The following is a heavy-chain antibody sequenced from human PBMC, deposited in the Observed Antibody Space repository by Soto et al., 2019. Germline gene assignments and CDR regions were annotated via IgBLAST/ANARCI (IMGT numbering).Heavy chain of an antibody. CDR1: GFTFSSYA. J-gene: IGHJ6*02. Sequence: EVQLLESGGGLVQPGGSLRLSCAASGFTFSSYAMSWVRQAPGKGLEWVSAISGSGGSTYYADSVKGRFTISRDNSKNTLYLQMNSLRAEDTAVYYCARETYYDFWSGYYTGYYGMDVWGQGTTVTVSS. D-gene: IGHD3-3*01. V-gene: IGHV3-23*01. CDR3: ARETYYDFWSGYYTGYYGMDV. CDR2: ISGSGGST.